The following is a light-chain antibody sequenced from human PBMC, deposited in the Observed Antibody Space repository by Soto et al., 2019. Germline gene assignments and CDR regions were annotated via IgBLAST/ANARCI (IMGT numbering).Light chain of an antibody. Sequence: DIQMTQSPSTLSASIGDRVTITCRASQSITTFLAWYQQKPGKAPQILIYDASNLEPGVPSRLSGGGSGTGYTLTISSLQPDDFATYYCQQYSTYPLTFGGGTKVDIK. J-gene: IGKJ4*01. CDR2: DAS. CDR1: QSITTF. CDR3: QQYSTYPLT. V-gene: IGKV1-5*01.